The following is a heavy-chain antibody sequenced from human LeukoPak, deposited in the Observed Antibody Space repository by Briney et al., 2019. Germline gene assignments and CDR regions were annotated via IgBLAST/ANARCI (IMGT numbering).Heavy chain of an antibody. CDR1: GGSISSGGYY. D-gene: IGHD6-13*01. Sequence: PSETLSLTCTVSGGSISSGGYYWSWIRQHPGKGLEWIGYIYYSGSTFYNPSLKSRVTISVDTSKNQFSLKLSSVTAADTAVYYCARSSESIAAADGRFDPWGQGTLVTVSS. J-gene: IGHJ5*02. CDR2: IYYSGST. CDR3: ARSSESIAAADGRFDP. V-gene: IGHV4-31*03.